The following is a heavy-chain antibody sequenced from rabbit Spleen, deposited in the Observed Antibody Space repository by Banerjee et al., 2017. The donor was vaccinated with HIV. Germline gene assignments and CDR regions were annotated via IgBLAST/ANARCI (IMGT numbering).Heavy chain of an antibody. CDR1: GFSFSSSYW. Sequence: QSLEESGGDLVKPGASLTLTCTASGFSFSSSYWMCWVRQAPGKGLEWIGCINTGSGYTYYASWAKGRFTITRSTSLNTVTLQLNSLTAADTATYFCARDRDSLIRLDLWGPGTLVTVS. CDR3: ARDRDSLIRLDL. V-gene: IGHV1S40*01. CDR2: INTGSGYT. D-gene: IGHD3-1*01. J-gene: IGHJ3*01.